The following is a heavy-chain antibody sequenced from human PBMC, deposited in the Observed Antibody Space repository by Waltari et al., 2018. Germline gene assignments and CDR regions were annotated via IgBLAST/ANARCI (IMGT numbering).Heavy chain of an antibody. D-gene: IGHD4-17*01. CDR1: GGSLSSSGYY. J-gene: IGHJ4*02. V-gene: IGHV4-39*01. Sequence: QLQLQASGPGLVKPSEPLSLTCNVSGGSLSSSGYYWGWIRQPPGKGLEWIGSIDYSGSTYYNPSLQSRVTISVDTSKNQFSLKLSSVTAADTAVFFCARRRTTVTTYYFDYWGQGTLVTVSS. CDR2: IDYSGST. CDR3: ARRRTTVTTYYFDY.